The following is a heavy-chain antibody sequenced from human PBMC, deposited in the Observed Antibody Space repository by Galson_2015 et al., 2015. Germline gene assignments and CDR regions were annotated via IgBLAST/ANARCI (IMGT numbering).Heavy chain of an antibody. V-gene: IGHV3-30*01. CDR2: ISYDGSNK. Sequence: SLRLSCAASGFTFSSYAMHWVRQAPGKGLEWVAVISYDGSNKYYADSVKGRFTISRDDSKNTLYLQMNSLRAEDTAVYYCARSDIVVVPTGGFDYWGQGTLVTVSS. CDR1: GFTFSSYA. CDR3: ARSDIVVVPTGGFDY. J-gene: IGHJ4*02. D-gene: IGHD2-2*01.